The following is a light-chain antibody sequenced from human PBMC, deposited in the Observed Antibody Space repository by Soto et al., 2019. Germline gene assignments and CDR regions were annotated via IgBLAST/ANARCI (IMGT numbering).Light chain of an antibody. CDR1: SSDVGAYNY. CDR2: EVN. J-gene: IGLJ1*01. Sequence: QSVLTQPASVSGSPGQSITISCTGTSSDVGAYNYVSWYQQHPGKAPKFLIYEVNNRPSGVSDRFSGSKSGNTASLTISALQAEDEADYYCASYTRGGTDVFGTGTKVTVL. CDR3: ASYTRGGTDV. V-gene: IGLV2-14*01.